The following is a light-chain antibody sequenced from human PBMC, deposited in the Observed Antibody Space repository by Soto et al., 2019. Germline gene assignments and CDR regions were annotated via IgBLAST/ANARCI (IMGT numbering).Light chain of an antibody. V-gene: IGLV3-1*01. CDR1: KLGDKY. CDR3: QAWDSSTDVV. CDR2: QHS. J-gene: IGLJ2*01. Sequence: SYALTQPPSVSVSPGQTASITCSGDKLGDKYTCWYQQKPGQSPVLVIYQHSHRPSGIPERFSGSNSGNTATLTISGTQAMDEADYYCQAWDSSTDVVFGGGTQLTVL.